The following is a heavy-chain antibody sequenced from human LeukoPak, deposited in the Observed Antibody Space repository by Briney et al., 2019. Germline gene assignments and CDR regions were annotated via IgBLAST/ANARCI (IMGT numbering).Heavy chain of an antibody. J-gene: IGHJ4*02. V-gene: IGHV3-48*02. CDR2: ISSSSSTI. CDR3: ARDRASRGAGYFDY. Sequence: PGGSLRLSCAASGFTFSSYSMNWVRQAPGKGLEWVSYISSSSSTIYYADSVKSRFTVSRDNAKNSLYLQMNSLRDEDTAVYYCARDRASRGAGYFDYWGQGTLVTVSS. CDR1: GFTFSSYS. D-gene: IGHD4/OR15-4a*01.